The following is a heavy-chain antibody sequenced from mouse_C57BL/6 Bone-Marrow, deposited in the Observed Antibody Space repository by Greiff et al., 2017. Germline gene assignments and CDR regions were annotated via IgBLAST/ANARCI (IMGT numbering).Heavy chain of an antibody. CDR1: GYTFTSYW. V-gene: IGHV1-53*01. D-gene: IGHD2-5*01. CDR2: INPSNGGT. CDR3: AREGYSNYGAWFAY. J-gene: IGHJ3*01. Sequence: QVQLQQPGTELVTPGASVKLSCKASGYTFTSYWMHWVKPRPGQGLEWIGNINPSNGGTNYNEKFKSTATLTVDNSSSTAYMQLSSLTSEDSEVYDCAREGYSNYGAWFAYWGQGTLVTVAA.